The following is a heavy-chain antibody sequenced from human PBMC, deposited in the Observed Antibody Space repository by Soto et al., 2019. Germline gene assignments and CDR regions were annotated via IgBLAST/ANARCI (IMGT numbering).Heavy chain of an antibody. V-gene: IGHV3-23*01. CDR3: AKVGLTVTAPGDHDY. Sequence: EVQLLESGGGLVQPGGSLRLSCAASGFTFSSYAMSWVRQAPGKGLEWVSAISGSGGSTYYADSVKGRFTISRDNSKNTLQLQINSLRAAHTAVYYCAKVGLTVTAPGDHDYWGQGTLVTVSS. J-gene: IGHJ4*02. CDR2: ISGSGGST. D-gene: IGHD4-17*01. CDR1: GFTFSSYA.